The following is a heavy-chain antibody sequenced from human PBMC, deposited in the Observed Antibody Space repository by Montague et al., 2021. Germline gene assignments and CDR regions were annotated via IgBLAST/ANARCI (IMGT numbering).Heavy chain of an antibody. J-gene: IGHJ6*02. V-gene: IGHV3-43*02. D-gene: IGHD3-10*01. CDR1: GFPFDDFA. CDR3: SKGRDAPDYYAMDV. Sequence: SLRLSCAASGFPFDDFAMHWVRQVPGKGLEWVSLIFGEGYDTKYADSVKGQFTISRDNSRDSLYLQMDSLKPEDSALYFCSKGRDAPDYYAMDVWGQGTTVTVS. CDR2: IFGEGYDT.